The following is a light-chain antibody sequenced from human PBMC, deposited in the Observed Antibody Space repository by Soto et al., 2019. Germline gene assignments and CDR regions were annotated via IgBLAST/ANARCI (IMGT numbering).Light chain of an antibody. V-gene: IGKV1-27*01. CDR2: SAS. CDR1: QVMSSY. J-gene: IGKJ1*01. CDR3: QKYNSALLT. Sequence: IQITQSPSSLIVPAADRVTIACRVSQVMSSYLVWYQQKPLKGPKLLIYSASILQLGFPSGFSGSGSGTDFTLTISSMQPEDVANYFCQKYNSALLTFGKGTKV.